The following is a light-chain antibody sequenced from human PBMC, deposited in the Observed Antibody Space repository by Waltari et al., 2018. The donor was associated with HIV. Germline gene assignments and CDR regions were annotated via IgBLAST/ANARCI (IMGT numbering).Light chain of an antibody. CDR2: HSP. V-gene: IGKV3D-15*01. CDR3: QQYHHWPPLT. Sequence: TQSPATISVSPGGRVTVSRRASQNVDDELAWYQQTPGQSPRLLIYHSPVSAAGVPTRFGGAGSATNFTLTITSLQSEDFALYYCQQYHHWPPLTFGGGSRVELK. CDR1: QNVDDE. J-gene: IGKJ4*01.